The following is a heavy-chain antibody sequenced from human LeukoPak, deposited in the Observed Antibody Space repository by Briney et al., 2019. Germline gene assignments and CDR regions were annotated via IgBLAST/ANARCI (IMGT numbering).Heavy chain of an antibody. V-gene: IGHV4-59*08. CDR2: IYYSGST. J-gene: IGHJ4*02. Sequence: SETLSLTCTVSGGSISSYYWSWIRQPPGKGLEGIGYIYYSGSTNYNPSLKSRVTISVDTSKNQFSLKLSSVTAADTAVYYCARQGRPDYYDSSGYYPFDYWGQGTLVTVSS. D-gene: IGHD3-22*01. CDR3: ARQGRPDYYDSSGYYPFDY. CDR1: GGSISSYY.